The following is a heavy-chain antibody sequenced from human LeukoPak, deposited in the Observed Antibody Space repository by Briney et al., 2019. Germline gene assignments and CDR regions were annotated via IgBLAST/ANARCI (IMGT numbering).Heavy chain of an antibody. CDR2: IKSKTDGGTT. V-gene: IGHV3-15*01. J-gene: IGHJ4*02. D-gene: IGHD6-13*01. CDR1: GFTFSNAW. Sequence: GGSLRLSCAAYGFTFSNAWMSWVRQAPGKGLEWVGRIKSKTDGGTTDYAAPVKGRFTISRDDSKNTLYLQMNSLKTEDTAVYYCTTVCSLGYSSSWWLAFGGLPDDYWGQGTLVTVSS. CDR3: TTVCSLGYSSSWWLAFGGLPDDY.